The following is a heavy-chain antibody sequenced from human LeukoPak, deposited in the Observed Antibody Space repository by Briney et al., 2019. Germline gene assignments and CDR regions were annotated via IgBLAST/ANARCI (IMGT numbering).Heavy chain of an antibody. Sequence: GASVKVSCKASGGTFSSYAISWVRQAPGQGLEWMGGIIPIFGTANYAQKFQGRVTITADKSTSTAYMELSSLRSEDTAVYYCARFSGFWSGYSPVDYWGQGTLVTVSS. CDR1: GGTFSSYA. CDR2: IIPIFGTA. CDR3: ARFSGFWSGYSPVDY. D-gene: IGHD3-3*01. J-gene: IGHJ4*02. V-gene: IGHV1-69*06.